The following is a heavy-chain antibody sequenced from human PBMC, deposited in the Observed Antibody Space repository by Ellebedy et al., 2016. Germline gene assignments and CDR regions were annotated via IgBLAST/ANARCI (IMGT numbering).Heavy chain of an antibody. J-gene: IGHJ4*02. Sequence: GESLKISXAASGFTFSSYAMHWVRQAPGKGLEWVAVISYDGSNKYYADSVKGRFTISRDNSKNTLYLQMNSLRAEDTAVYYCARDTSRWGYYYGSGSLNPPDYWGQGTLVTVSS. CDR2: ISYDGSNK. V-gene: IGHV3-30-3*01. CDR1: GFTFSSYA. D-gene: IGHD3-10*01. CDR3: ARDTSRWGYYYGSGSLNPPDY.